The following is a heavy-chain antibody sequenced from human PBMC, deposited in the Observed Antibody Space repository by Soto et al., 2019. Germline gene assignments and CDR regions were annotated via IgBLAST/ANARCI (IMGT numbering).Heavy chain of an antibody. Sequence: GGSLRLSCAASGFTFDDYAMHWVRQAPGKGLEWVSRINWNRSSISYADSVKGRFTISRDNAKNTLYLQMNSLRAEDTAVYYCARGQLLSGRWPYAIWGPGTMVTVSS. CDR2: INWNRSSI. V-gene: IGHV3-9*01. D-gene: IGHD2-2*01. CDR1: GFTFDDYA. CDR3: ARGQLLSGRWPYAI. J-gene: IGHJ3*02.